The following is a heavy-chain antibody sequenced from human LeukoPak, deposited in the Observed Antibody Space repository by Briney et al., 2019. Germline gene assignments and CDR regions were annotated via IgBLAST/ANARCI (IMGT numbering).Heavy chain of an antibody. Sequence: SETLSLTCTVSGGSITSYYWSWIRQPPGKGLEWIGYIYYSGSTNFNPSLKGRVTMSVDTSKNQFSLKLSSVTAADTAIYYCARDQKGFSSGWYEDYWGQGTLVTVSS. J-gene: IGHJ4*02. CDR1: GGSITSYY. D-gene: IGHD6-19*01. CDR3: ARDQKGFSSGWYEDY. V-gene: IGHV4-59*12. CDR2: IYYSGST.